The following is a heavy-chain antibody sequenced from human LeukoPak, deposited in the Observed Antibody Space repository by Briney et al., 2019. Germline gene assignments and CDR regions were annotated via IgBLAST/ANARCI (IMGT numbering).Heavy chain of an antibody. J-gene: IGHJ6*02. CDR2: ISGYNGNT. D-gene: IGHD3-10*01. CDR1: GYTFTSYD. CDR3: AGGGGSGSNGMDV. V-gene: IGHV1-18*01. Sequence: ASVKVSCKASGYTFTSYDISWVRQAPGQGLEWMGWISGYNGNTNYGQKFQGRVTVTTDKSTSTAYMELRSLRSDDTAVYYCAGGGGSGSNGMDVWGQGTTVTVSS.